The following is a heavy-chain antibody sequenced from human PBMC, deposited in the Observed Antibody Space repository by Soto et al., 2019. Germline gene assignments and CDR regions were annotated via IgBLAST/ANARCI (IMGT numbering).Heavy chain of an antibody. J-gene: IGHJ2*01. CDR1: GFTFSSYG. Sequence: VGSLRLSCAVSGFTFSSYGMHWVRQAPGKGLEWVAVISYDGSNKYYADSVKGRFTISRDNSKNTLYLQMNSLRAQDTAVYYCAKEGRVYCGGDCLRGRWYFDLWGRGTLVTVS. V-gene: IGHV3-30*18. CDR3: AKEGRVYCGGDCLRGRWYFDL. CDR2: ISYDGSNK. D-gene: IGHD2-21*02.